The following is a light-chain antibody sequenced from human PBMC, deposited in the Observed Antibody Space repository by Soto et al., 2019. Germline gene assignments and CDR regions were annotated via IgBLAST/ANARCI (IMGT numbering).Light chain of an antibody. V-gene: IGKV1-5*01. CDR2: DVS. Sequence: DIQMTQSPSALSASVGDTVTITFRASQSIAASLAWYQHRPGEAPKLLIYDVSSLETGVPSRFSGSGSGTEFTLTISSLQPDDFATYYCQQYNSYSTFGQGTKVDIK. J-gene: IGKJ1*01. CDR3: QQYNSYST. CDR1: QSIAAS.